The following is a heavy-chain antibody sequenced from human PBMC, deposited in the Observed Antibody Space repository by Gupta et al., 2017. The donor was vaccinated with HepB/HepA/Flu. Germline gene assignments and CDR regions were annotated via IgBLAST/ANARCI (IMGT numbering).Heavy chain of an antibody. V-gene: IGHV4-34*01. CDR1: GGSFSGYY. J-gene: IGHJ5*02. CDR3: ARTNTYYDFWSGYLGRFDP. Sequence: QVQLQQWGAGLLKPSETLSLTCAVYGGSFSGYYWSWIRQPPGKGLEWIGEINHSGSTNYNPSLKSRVTISVDTSKNQFSLKLSSVTAADTAVYYCARTNTYYDFWSGYLGRFDPWGQGTLVTVSS. CDR2: INHSGST. D-gene: IGHD3-3*01.